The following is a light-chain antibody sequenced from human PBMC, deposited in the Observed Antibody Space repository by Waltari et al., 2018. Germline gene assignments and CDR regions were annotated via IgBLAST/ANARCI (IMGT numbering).Light chain of an antibody. CDR2: AAS. CDR3: QQYYSLPWT. CDR1: QSVPSSY. Sequence: EIVLTQSPGTLSLSPGDRATLFCRASQSVPSSYLAWYQQKPGRAPRLLISAASSGATGIPDRFSGSESGTDFTLTISRLEPEDFAVYYCQQYYSLPWTFGQGTKVEIK. V-gene: IGKV3-20*01. J-gene: IGKJ1*01.